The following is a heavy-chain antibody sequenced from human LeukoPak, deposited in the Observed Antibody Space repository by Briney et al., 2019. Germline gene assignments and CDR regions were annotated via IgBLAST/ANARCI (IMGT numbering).Heavy chain of an antibody. D-gene: IGHD4-17*01. Sequence: PSQTLSLTCTVSGGSISSGSYYWSWIRQPAGKGLEWIGRIYTSGSTNYNPSLKSRVTISVDTSKNQFSLKLSSVTAADTAVYYCARYDYGDCWFDPWGQGTLVTVSS. CDR2: IYTSGST. J-gene: IGHJ5*02. CDR1: GGSISSGSYY. V-gene: IGHV4-61*02. CDR3: ARYDYGDCWFDP.